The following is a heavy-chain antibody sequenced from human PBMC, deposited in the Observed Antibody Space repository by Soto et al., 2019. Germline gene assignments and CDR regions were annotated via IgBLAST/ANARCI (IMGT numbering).Heavy chain of an antibody. CDR3: AKMNRIRESVSLVDY. CDR1: GFTFINYG. V-gene: IGHV3-30*18. Sequence: GGSLRLSCAASGFTFINYGMHWVRQAPGKGLEWVAIISHDVNHKSYADSVKGRFTVSRDNSKDTLFLQMKSLGAEDTAVYYCAKMNRIRESVSLVDYWGQGTLVTVSS. CDR2: ISHDVNHK. J-gene: IGHJ4*02.